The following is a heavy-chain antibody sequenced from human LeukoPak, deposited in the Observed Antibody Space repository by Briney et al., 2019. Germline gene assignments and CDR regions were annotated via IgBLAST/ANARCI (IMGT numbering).Heavy chain of an antibody. D-gene: IGHD2-15*01. J-gene: IGHJ4*02. CDR3: ASPKMGAAGGGYFDY. V-gene: IGHV4-39*01. Sequence: SETLSLTCTVSGGAISSSSYYWGWIRQPPGKGLEWIGSIYYSGSTYYNPSLKSRVTISVDTSKNQLSLKLSSVTAADTAVYYCASPKMGAAGGGYFDYWGRGILVTVSS. CDR2: IYYSGST. CDR1: GGAISSSSYY.